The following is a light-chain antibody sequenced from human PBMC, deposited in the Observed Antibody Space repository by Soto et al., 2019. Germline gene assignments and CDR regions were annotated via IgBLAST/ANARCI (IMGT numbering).Light chain of an antibody. CDR3: QQYSNWPSWT. CDR1: QSVSSI. V-gene: IGKV3-15*01. J-gene: IGKJ1*01. CDR2: GAS. Sequence: EIVMTQSPATLSVSPGERATLSCRASQSVSSILAWYQQKPGQAPRLLIYGASTRATGIPARFSGSGSGTEFTLTISSLQSEDFAVYYCQQYSNWPSWTFGQGTKV.